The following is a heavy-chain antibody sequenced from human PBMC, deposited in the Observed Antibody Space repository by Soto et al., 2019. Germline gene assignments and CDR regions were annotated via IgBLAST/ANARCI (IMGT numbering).Heavy chain of an antibody. J-gene: IGHJ4*02. V-gene: IGHV3-33*01. Sequence: QVQLVESGGGVVQPGRSLRLSCAASGFTFSSYGMHWVRQAPGKGLERVAVFYYDGSTKYYADSVKGRFNISRDNSKNTLYLQMNSLRAEDTAVYYCGRGMGGYSEGPDYWGQGTLVTVSS. CDR1: GFTFSSYG. D-gene: IGHD5-12*01. CDR3: GRGMGGYSEGPDY. CDR2: FYYDGSTK.